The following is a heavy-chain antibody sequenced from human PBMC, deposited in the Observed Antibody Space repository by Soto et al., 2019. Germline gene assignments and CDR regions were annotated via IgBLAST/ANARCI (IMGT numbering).Heavy chain of an antibody. D-gene: IGHD6-19*01. V-gene: IGHV1-18*01. J-gene: IGHJ4*02. CDR1: GYTFTSYG. Sequence: QVQVVQSGAEVKKPGASVKVSCKASGYTFTSYGINWVRQAPGQGLEWMGWISGYNGNTNYAQKFQGRVTMTTDTSTSTAVMELRTLTSDDTAVYYCARGQWLAEIDYWGQGTLVTVSS. CDR3: ARGQWLAEIDY. CDR2: ISGYNGNT.